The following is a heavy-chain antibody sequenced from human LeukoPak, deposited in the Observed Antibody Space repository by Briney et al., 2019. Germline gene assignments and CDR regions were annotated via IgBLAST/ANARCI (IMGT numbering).Heavy chain of an antibody. Sequence: GASVKVSCKASGYTFTDYYMRWVRQAPGQGLEWMGWISPNSGGTRFAQKFQGRVTMTTDTSISTAYMELSRLKSDDTAMYYCAREGSRRGFSGYANWGQGTLVTVSS. J-gene: IGHJ4*02. CDR3: AREGSRRGFSGYAN. CDR2: ISPNSGGT. V-gene: IGHV1-2*02. D-gene: IGHD5-12*01. CDR1: GYTFTDYY.